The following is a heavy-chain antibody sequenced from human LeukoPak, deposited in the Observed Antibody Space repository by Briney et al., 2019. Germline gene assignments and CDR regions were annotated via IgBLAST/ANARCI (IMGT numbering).Heavy chain of an antibody. V-gene: IGHV1-69*05. CDR1: GGTFSSYA. CDR3: AGRWPPHYDSSGYYTGFDY. Sequence: KPGGSLRLSCAASGGTFSSYAISWVRQAPGQGLEWMGGIIPIFGTANYAQKFQGRVTITTDESTSTAYMELSSLRSEDTAVYYCAGRWPPHYDSSGYYTGFDYWGQGTLVTVSS. J-gene: IGHJ4*02. D-gene: IGHD3-22*01. CDR2: IIPIFGTA.